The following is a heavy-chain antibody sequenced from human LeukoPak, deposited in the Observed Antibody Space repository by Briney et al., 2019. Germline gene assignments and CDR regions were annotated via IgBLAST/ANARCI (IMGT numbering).Heavy chain of an antibody. CDR3: PVPTTVTTGLREY. J-gene: IGHJ4*02. V-gene: IGHV1-69*05. CDR1: GGTFSSYA. CDR2: IIPIFGTA. Sequence: ASVKVSCKASGGTFSSYAISWVRQAPGQGLEWMGRIIPIFGTANYAQKFQGRVTITTDESTSTAYMELSSLRSEDTAVYYCPVPTTVTTGLREYWGQGTLVTVSS. D-gene: IGHD4-17*01.